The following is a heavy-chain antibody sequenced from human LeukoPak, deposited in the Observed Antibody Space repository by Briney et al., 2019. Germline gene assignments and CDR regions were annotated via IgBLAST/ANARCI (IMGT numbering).Heavy chain of an antibody. J-gene: IGHJ3*02. CDR2: TYYRSKWFN. CDR1: GDSVSSNSLA. V-gene: IGHV6-1*01. D-gene: IGHD2-15*01. CDR3: ARGRDSAFDI. Sequence: SQTLSLTCAISGDSVSSNSLAWNWIRQSPSRGLEWLGRTYYRSKWFNNYAVSVESRITISPDTSKNQVSLQLNSVTPEDTAVYYCARGRDSAFDIWGQGTMVTVSS.